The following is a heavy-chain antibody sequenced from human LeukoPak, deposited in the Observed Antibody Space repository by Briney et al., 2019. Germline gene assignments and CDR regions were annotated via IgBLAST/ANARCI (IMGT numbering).Heavy chain of an antibody. D-gene: IGHD1-26*01. CDR3: ARESYSGSSPFDY. CDR2: ISSSSSTI. V-gene: IGHV3-48*04. CDR1: GFTFSSYS. Sequence: AGRSLRLSCAASGFTFSSYSMNWVRQAPGKGLEWVSYISSSSSTIYYADSVKGRFTISRDNAKNSLYLQMNSLRAEDTAVYYCARESYSGSSPFDYWGQGTLVTVSS. J-gene: IGHJ4*02.